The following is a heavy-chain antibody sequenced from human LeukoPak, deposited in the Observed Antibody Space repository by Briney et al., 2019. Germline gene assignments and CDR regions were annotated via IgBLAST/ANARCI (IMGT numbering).Heavy chain of an antibody. CDR3: ARDHLGAFDF. CDR1: GYTFTGYY. CDR2: INPSSGAT. Sequence: ASVKVSCKASGYTFTGYYMHWVRQAPGQGLEWMGWINPSSGATNYAQKFQGRVTMTRDTSISTAYMELSRLKSDDTAVYYCARDHLGAFDFWGQGTMVTVSS. J-gene: IGHJ3*01. V-gene: IGHV1-2*02.